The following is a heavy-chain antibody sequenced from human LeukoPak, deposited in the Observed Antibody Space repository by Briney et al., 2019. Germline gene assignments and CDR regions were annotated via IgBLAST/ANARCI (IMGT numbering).Heavy chain of an antibody. D-gene: IGHD3-16*01. CDR1: GFTVGSNY. Sequence: GGSLRLSCAVSGFTVGSNYMSWVRQAPGKGLEWVSIIYRGGSTNYADSVKGRFTISRDNSKNTLYLQMNSLRAEDTAVYYCAREAGGMYAFDIWGQGTMVTVSS. CDR3: AREAGGMYAFDI. V-gene: IGHV3-66*01. J-gene: IGHJ3*02. CDR2: IYRGGST.